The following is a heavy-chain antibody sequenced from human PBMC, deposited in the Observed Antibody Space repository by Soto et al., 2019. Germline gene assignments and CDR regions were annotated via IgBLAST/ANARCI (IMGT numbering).Heavy chain of an antibody. CDR2: IYYSGST. CDR1: GGSICSYY. J-gene: IGHJ4*01. V-gene: IGHV4-59*08. CDR3: ARRYGGTFDY. Sequence: QVQLQESGPGLVKPSETLSLTCTVSGGSICSYYWSWIRQPPGKGLEWIGYIYYSGSTNYNPSLKSRVTISVDTSKNQFSLKLSSVTAADTAVYYCARRYGGTFDYWGHGTLVTVSS. D-gene: IGHD2-15*01.